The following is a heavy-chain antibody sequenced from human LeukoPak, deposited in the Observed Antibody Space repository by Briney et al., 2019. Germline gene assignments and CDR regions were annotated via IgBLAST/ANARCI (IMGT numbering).Heavy chain of an antibody. CDR1: GGSFSGYY. J-gene: IGHJ4*02. CDR3: ARSGPLLRYFDWLLYGFDY. D-gene: IGHD3-9*01. CDR2: INHSGST. Sequence: SETLSLTCAVYGGSFSGYYWSWIRQPPGKGLEWIGEINHSGSTNYNPSLKSRVTISVDTSKNQFSLKLSSVIAADTAVYYCARSGPLLRYFDWLLYGFDYWGQGTLVTVSS. V-gene: IGHV4-34*01.